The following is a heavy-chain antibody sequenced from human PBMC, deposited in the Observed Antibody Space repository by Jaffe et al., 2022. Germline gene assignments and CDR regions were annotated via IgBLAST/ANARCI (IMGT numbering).Heavy chain of an antibody. CDR3: AKDSSGWYGESFYFDY. V-gene: IGHV3-9*01. J-gene: IGHJ4*02. Sequence: EVQLVESGGGLVQPGRSLRLSCAASGFTFDDYAMHWVRQAPGKGLEWVSGISWNSGSIGYADSVKGRFTISRDNAKNSLYLQMNSLRAEDTALYYCAKDSSGWYGESFYFDYWGQGTLVTVSS. D-gene: IGHD6-19*01. CDR1: GFTFDDYA. CDR2: ISWNSGSI.